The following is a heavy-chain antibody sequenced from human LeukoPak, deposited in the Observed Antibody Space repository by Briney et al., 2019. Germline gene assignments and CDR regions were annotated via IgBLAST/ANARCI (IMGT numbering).Heavy chain of an antibody. CDR2: ISYDGSNK. Sequence: GGSLRLSCAASGFTFSSYAMHWVRQAPGKGLEWVAVISYDGSNKYYADSVKGRFTISRDNSKNTLYLQMNSLRVEDTAVYYCVKNDGWFHLAQWGQGTLVTVSS. CDR3: VKNDGWFHLAQ. D-gene: IGHD6-19*01. CDR1: GFTFSSYA. V-gene: IGHV3-30-3*01. J-gene: IGHJ4*02.